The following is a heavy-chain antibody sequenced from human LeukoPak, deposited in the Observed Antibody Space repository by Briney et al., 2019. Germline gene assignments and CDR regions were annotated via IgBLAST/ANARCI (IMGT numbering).Heavy chain of an antibody. CDR1: GFTFSSYE. CDR2: ISSSGSTI. CDR3: AKSGGNSANSLLFYFDY. J-gene: IGHJ4*02. D-gene: IGHD2/OR15-2a*01. Sequence: GGSLRLSCAASGFTFSSYEMNWVRQAPGKGLEWVSYISSSGSTIYSADSVKGRFTISRDNAKNSLYLQMNSLRAEDTAVYYCAKSGGNSANSLLFYFDYWGQGTLVTVSS. V-gene: IGHV3-48*03.